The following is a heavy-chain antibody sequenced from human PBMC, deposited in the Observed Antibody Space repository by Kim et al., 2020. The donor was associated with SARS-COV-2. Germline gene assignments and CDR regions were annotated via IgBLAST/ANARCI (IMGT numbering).Heavy chain of an antibody. J-gene: IGHJ4*02. D-gene: IGHD3-3*01. CDR2: IAQSGSA. Sequence: IAQSGSANYNPSLKSRVTISADTSNNQFSLKMNSVTAADTAIYYCARYDFWSRGTLVTVSS. V-gene: IGHV4-34*01. CDR3: ARYDF.